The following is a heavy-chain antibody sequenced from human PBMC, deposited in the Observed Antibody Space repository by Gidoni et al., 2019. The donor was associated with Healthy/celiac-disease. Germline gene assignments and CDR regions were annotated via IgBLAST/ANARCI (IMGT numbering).Heavy chain of an antibody. CDR1: GGSISSSSYY. CDR2: IYYSGST. D-gene: IGHD5-12*01. Sequence: QLQLQESGPGLVKPSETLSLTCTVSGGSISSSSYYWGWIRQPPGKGLEWIGSIYYSGSTYYNPSLKSRVTISVDTSKNQFSLKLSPVTAADTAVYYCAIGKWLRIDYWGQGTLVTVSS. J-gene: IGHJ4*02. CDR3: AIGKWLRIDY. V-gene: IGHV4-39*01.